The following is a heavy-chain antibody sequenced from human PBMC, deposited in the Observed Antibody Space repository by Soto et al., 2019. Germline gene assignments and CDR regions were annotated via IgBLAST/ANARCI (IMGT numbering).Heavy chain of an antibody. CDR3: ARSYDFWSGYYTGRFDP. Sequence: QVQLVQSGAEVKKPGSSVKVSCKASGGTFSSYAISWVRQAPGQGLEWMGGIIPIFGTANYAQKFQGRVTITADESTSTAYMELSSLRYEDTAVYYCARSYDFWSGYYTGRFDPWGQGALVTVSS. D-gene: IGHD3-3*01. CDR2: IIPIFGTA. V-gene: IGHV1-69*01. J-gene: IGHJ5*02. CDR1: GGTFSSYA.